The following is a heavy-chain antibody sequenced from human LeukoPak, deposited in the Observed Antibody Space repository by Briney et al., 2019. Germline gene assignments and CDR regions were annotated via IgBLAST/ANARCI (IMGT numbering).Heavy chain of an antibody. CDR3: ARFPDYYDSSGRFDP. J-gene: IGHJ5*02. Sequence: ASVKVSCKASGYTFTSYDINWVRQATGQGLEWMGWMNPNSGNTGYAQKFQDRVTITRTTSISTAYMELRSLRSDDTAVYYCARFPDYYDSSGRFDPWGQGTLVTVSS. CDR1: GYTFTSYD. V-gene: IGHV1-8*03. CDR2: MNPNSGNT. D-gene: IGHD3-22*01.